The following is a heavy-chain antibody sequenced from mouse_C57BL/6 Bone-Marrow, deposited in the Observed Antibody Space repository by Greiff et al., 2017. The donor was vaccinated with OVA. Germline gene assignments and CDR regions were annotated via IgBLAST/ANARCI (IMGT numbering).Heavy chain of an antibody. CDR3: ARGGLYYGNFFDY. J-gene: IGHJ2*01. Sequence: VKLQQPGAELVKPGASVKLSCKASGYTFTSYWMHWVKQRPGQGLEWIGMIHPNSGSTNYNEKFKSKATLTVDKSSSTAYMQLSSLTSEDSAVYYCARGGLYYGNFFDYWGQGTTLTVSS. D-gene: IGHD2-1*01. V-gene: IGHV1-64*01. CDR2: IHPNSGST. CDR1: GYTFTSYW.